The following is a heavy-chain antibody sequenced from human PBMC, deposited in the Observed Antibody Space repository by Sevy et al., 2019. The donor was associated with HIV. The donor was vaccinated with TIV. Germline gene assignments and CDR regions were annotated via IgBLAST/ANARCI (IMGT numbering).Heavy chain of an antibody. J-gene: IGHJ4*02. CDR2: ISSGSSYI. CDR3: ARGDYYGSLYYFDY. Sequence: GGSLRLSCAASGFTFSNYFMNWVRQAPGKGLEWVSSISSGSSYIFYADSLKGRFTISRENAKNSRYLHMNSLRAEDTAVYYCARGDYYGSLYYFDYWGPGTLVTVSS. V-gene: IGHV3-21*01. CDR1: GFTFSNYF. D-gene: IGHD3-10*01.